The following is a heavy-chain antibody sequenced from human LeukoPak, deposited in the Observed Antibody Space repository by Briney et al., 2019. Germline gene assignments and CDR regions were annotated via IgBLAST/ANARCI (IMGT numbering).Heavy chain of an antibody. CDR1: GGSISSYY. Sequence: SETLSLTCTVSGGSISSYYWSWIRQPPGKGLEWIGYIYYSGSTNYNPSLKSRVTISVDTSKNQFSLKLSSVTAADTAVYYCARVPPLLRFGDPVAAFDIWGQGTMVTVSS. J-gene: IGHJ3*02. CDR3: ARVPPLLRFGDPVAAFDI. D-gene: IGHD3-10*01. V-gene: IGHV4-59*01. CDR2: IYYSGST.